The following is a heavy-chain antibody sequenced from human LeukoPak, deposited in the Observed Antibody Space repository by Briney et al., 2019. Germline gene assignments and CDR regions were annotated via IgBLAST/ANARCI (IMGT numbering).Heavy chain of an antibody. CDR2: IEHSGST. D-gene: IGHD3-9*01. Sequence: PGGSPRLSCAASGFTFSSYSMNWIRQPPGKGLEWIGEIEHSGSTKYNPSLKSRVTISVDTSKNQFTLKLSSVTAADTAVYYCARTSGDWLSWAWIGVDVWGQGTTVTVSS. J-gene: IGHJ6*02. CDR1: GFTFSSYS. CDR3: ARTSGDWLSWAWIGVDV. V-gene: IGHV4-34*01.